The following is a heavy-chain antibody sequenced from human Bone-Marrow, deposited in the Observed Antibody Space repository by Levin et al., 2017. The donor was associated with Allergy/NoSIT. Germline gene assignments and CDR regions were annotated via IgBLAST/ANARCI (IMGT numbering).Heavy chain of an antibody. J-gene: IGHJ3*01. CDR3: ARGGTAGTATDTFDV. Sequence: ETLSLTCAASGFSFSSYSMNWVRQAPGKGLEWVSSISSMSSVIFYADSLEGRFTISRDNAKNSLYLQMNSLRAEDTAVYYCARGGTAGTATDTFDVWGQGTMVTVSS. D-gene: IGHD6-13*01. CDR2: ISSMSSVI. CDR1: GFSFSSYS. V-gene: IGHV3-21*03.